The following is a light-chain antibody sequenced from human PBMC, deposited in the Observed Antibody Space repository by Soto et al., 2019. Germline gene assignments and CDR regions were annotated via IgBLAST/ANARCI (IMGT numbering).Light chain of an antibody. Sequence: QSALTQPASVSGAPGQSITISCTGTSSDVGGYNYVSWYQQHPGKAPKLMIYDVSNRPSGVSNRFSGSKSGNTASLTISGLQAEDEADYDCSSYTRSSTYGFGTGTKVTVL. CDR3: SSYTRSSTYG. V-gene: IGLV2-14*01. CDR2: DVS. J-gene: IGLJ1*01. CDR1: SSDVGGYNY.